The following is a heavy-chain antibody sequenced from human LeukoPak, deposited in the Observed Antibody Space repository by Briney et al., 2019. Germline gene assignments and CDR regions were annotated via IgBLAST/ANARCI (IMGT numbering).Heavy chain of an antibody. D-gene: IGHD3-9*01. CDR1: GGSFSGYY. V-gene: IGHV4-34*01. J-gene: IGHJ4*02. Sequence: SETLSLTCAVYGGSFSGYYWSWIRQPPGKGLEWIGEINHSGSTNYNPSLKSRVTISVDTSKNQFSLKLSSVTAADTAVYYCARGSDYDILTGYYPLRYWGQGTLVTVYS. CDR3: ARGSDYDILTGYYPLRY. CDR2: INHSGST.